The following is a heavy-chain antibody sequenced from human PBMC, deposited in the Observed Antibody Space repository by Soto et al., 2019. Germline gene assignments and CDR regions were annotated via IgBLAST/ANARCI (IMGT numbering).Heavy chain of an antibody. CDR3: AATGYYYDSSGYYDPPTYYYYYGMDV. D-gene: IGHD3-22*01. Sequence: GASVKVSCKASGGTFSSYAIGWVRQARGQRLEWIGWIVVGSGNTNYAQKFQERVTITRDMSTSTAYMELSSLRSEDTAVYYCAATGYYYDSSGYYDPPTYYYYYGMDVWGQGTTVTVS. CDR1: GGTFSSYA. J-gene: IGHJ6*02. V-gene: IGHV1-58*02. CDR2: IVVGSGNT.